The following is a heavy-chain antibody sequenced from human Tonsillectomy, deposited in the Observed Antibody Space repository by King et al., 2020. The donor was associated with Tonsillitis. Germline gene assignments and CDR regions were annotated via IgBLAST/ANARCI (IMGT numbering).Heavy chain of an antibody. V-gene: IGHV1-18*01. J-gene: IGHJ2*01. CDR3: AGTGSGPRNDWYFDL. D-gene: IGHD1-14*01. Sequence: VQLVESGAEMKKPGASVKVSCKASGYTFTNYGISWVRQAPGQGLEWMGWISAYNGNRNYAQKYRGRVTVTTDTSTTTAYMDLSSLRSDDTAVYYCAGTGSGPRNDWYFDLGGRGTLVTVSS. CDR1: GYTFTNYG. CDR2: ISAYNGNR.